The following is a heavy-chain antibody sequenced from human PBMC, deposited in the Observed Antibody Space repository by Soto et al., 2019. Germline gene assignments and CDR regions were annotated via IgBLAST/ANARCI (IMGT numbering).Heavy chain of an antibody. CDR1: GGSINSHY. J-gene: IGHJ4*02. CDR3: ARDPYCTSSSCPGPLDF. CDR2: TYHSGST. V-gene: IGHV4-59*11. Sequence: SETLSLTCTVSGGSINSHYWSWIRQPPGKRLEWIGSTYHSGSTFYNPSLRSRVTISVDSSKNQFSLKLTSVTAADTAVYFCARDPYCTSSSCPGPLDFWGQGTLVTVSS. D-gene: IGHD2-2*01.